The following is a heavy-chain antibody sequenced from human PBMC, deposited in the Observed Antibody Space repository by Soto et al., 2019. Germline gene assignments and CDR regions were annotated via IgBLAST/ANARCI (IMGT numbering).Heavy chain of an antibody. J-gene: IGHJ4*02. CDR1: GFTFSSYA. V-gene: IGHV3-30-3*01. CDR2: ISYDGSNK. Sequence: PGASLRRSYEPSGFTFSSYAMHGVRQAPGKGLEWVAVISYDGSNKYYADSVKGRFTISRDNSKNTLYLQMNSLRAEDTAVYYCARGLYGDYGDYFDYWGQGTLVTVSS. D-gene: IGHD4-17*01. CDR3: ARGLYGDYGDYFDY.